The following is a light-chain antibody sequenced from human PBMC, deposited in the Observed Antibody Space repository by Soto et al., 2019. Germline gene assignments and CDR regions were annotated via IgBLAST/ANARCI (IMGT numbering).Light chain of an antibody. J-gene: IGLJ1*01. CDR1: SSNIGSNT. CDR3: AAWDDSLNGYV. V-gene: IGLV1-44*01. Sequence: QSALTQPPSASGTPGPRVTISCSGSSSNIGSNTVKWYQQLPGTAPKLLIYSNNQRPSGVPDRFSDSKSGTSASLAISGLQSEDEADYYCAAWDDSLNGYVFGTGTKVTVL. CDR2: SNN.